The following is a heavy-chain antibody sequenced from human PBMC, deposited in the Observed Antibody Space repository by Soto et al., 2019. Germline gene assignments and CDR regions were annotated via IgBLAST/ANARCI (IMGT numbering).Heavy chain of an antibody. V-gene: IGHV3-30*18. CDR3: AKDHSSSWYYFDY. CDR2: ISYDGSNK. D-gene: IGHD6-13*01. Sequence: GGSLRLSCAASGFTFSSYGMHWVRQAPGKGLEWVAVISYDGSNKYYADSVKGRFTISRDNSKNTLYLQMNSLRAEDTAVYYCAKDHSSSWYYFDYWGQGTLVTVSS. CDR1: GFTFSSYG. J-gene: IGHJ4*02.